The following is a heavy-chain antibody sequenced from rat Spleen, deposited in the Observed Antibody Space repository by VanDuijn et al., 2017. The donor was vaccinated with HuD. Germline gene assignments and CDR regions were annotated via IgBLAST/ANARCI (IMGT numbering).Heavy chain of an antibody. Sequence: EVQLVESGGGLMQPGGSVKLSCAASGFTLSNFPMAWVRQAPKKGLEWVATISYDGSTTYYRDSVKGRFTISRDNEKSTLYPQMDSLRSEDTATYYCAREAGIPFHYFDYWGQGVMVTVSS. CDR1: GFTLSNFP. V-gene: IGHV5-7*01. D-gene: IGHD1-4*01. CDR2: ISYDGSTT. J-gene: IGHJ2*01. CDR3: AREAGIPFHYFDY.